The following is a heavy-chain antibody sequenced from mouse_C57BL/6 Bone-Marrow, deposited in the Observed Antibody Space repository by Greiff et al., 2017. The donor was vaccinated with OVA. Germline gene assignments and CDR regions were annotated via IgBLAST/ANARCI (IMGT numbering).Heavy chain of an antibody. V-gene: IGHV14-3*01. CDR2: IDPANGNT. J-gene: IGHJ3*01. Sequence: VHVKQSVAELVRPGASVKLSCTASGFNIKNTYMHWVKQRPEQGLEWIGRIDPANGNTKYAPKFQGKATITADTSSNTAYLQLSSLTSEDTAIYYCARSYYSNSGCADWGQGTLVTVSA. D-gene: IGHD2-5*01. CDR3: ARSYYSNSGCAD. CDR1: GFNIKNTY.